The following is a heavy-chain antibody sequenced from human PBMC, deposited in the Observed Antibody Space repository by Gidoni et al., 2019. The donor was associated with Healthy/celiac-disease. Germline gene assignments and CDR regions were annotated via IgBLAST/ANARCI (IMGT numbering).Heavy chain of an antibody. CDR2: ISSSSSYI. Sequence: EVQLVESGGGLVKPGGSLRLSCEASGFPSSSYSMNWVRQAPGKGLEWVSSISSSSSYIYYADSVKGRFTISRDNAKNSLYLQMNSLRAEDTAVYYCARSRRIVGATDFDYWGQGTLVTVSS. CDR1: GFPSSSYS. CDR3: ARSRRIVGATDFDY. D-gene: IGHD1-26*01. V-gene: IGHV3-21*01. J-gene: IGHJ4*02.